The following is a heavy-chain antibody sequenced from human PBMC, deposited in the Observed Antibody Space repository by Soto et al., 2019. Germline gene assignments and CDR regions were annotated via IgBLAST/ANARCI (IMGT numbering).Heavy chain of an antibody. D-gene: IGHD3-16*01. CDR2: MYHSGTT. Sequence: LSLTCTVSNYSISSGYYWGWIRQSPGEGLEWIVSMYHSGTTYYNPSLKSRVTISIDTSKNQFSLKLTSVTSADTAVYFCARVAFGPIDYWGQGTLVTVSS. J-gene: IGHJ4*02. CDR1: NYSISSGYY. V-gene: IGHV4-38-2*02. CDR3: ARVAFGPIDY.